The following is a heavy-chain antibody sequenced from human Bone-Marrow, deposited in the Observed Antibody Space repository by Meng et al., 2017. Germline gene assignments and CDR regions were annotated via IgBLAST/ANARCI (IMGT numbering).Heavy chain of an antibody. J-gene: IGHJ4*01. CDR1: GWCCSYYY. CDR3: ARGPTTMAHDFDY. V-gene: IGHV4-34*01. Sequence: VQQQQWGAGLLTPSATLSLTCVFSGWCCSYYYWSWSRQPPGKGLEWIGKINNSVSTNYNPSLESRATISVDTSQNNLSLKLSSVTAADSAVYYCARGPTTMAHDFDYWGPGTLVTVSS. D-gene: IGHD4-11*01. CDR2: INNSVST.